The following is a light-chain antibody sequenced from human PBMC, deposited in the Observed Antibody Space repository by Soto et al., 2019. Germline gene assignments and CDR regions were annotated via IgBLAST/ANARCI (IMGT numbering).Light chain of an antibody. Sequence: DVQMTQSPSTLSASVGARVPITCRASQSINNLLAWYQQKPGKAPKFLIYDVSTLESGVPSRFSGSGSGTEFTLTISSLQPEDFATYYCQQSYSTPLTFGGGTKVDIK. J-gene: IGKJ4*01. V-gene: IGKV1-5*01. CDR1: QSINNL. CDR3: QQSYSTPLT. CDR2: DVS.